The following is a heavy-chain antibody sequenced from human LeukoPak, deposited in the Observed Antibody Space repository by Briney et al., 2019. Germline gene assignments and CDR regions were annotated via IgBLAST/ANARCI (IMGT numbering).Heavy chain of an antibody. CDR1: GGSISNYY. D-gene: IGHD1-14*01. CDR3: AKGGPEASAGLSWFDP. V-gene: IGHV4-59*01. J-gene: IGHJ5*02. Sequence: SETLSLTCTVSGGSISNYYWYWMRKPPGKGLEWIAYSYSSGNANYNPSLKSRVTISVDTSMNQFSLKLTSVTAADTAVYYCAKGGPEASAGLSWFDPWGQGTLVTVSS. CDR2: SYSSGNA.